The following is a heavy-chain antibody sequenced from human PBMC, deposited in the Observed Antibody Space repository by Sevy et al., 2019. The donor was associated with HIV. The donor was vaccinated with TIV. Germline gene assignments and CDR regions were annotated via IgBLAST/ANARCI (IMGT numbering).Heavy chain of an antibody. CDR1: GFTFSDYY. CDR2: ISGSDNII. J-gene: IGHJ6*02. D-gene: IGHD4-17*01. CDR3: ARDHVKDGDLGDYYYYAMDV. Sequence: GGSLRLSCEASGFTFSDYYMSWIRQAPGKGLEWLSYISGSDNIIYYADSVKGRFTISRDNAKNSLYLQMNSLRAEDTAVYYCARDHVKDGDLGDYYYYAMDVWGPGTTVTVSS. V-gene: IGHV3-11*01.